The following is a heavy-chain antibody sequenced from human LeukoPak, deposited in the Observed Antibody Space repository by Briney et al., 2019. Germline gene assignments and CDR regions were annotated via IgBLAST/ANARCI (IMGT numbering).Heavy chain of an antibody. CDR2: INHSGTT. Sequence: SETLSLTCGVYGGSFNGYYWSWIRQPPGKGLEWIGEINHSGTTNYNPSLKSRVTISVDTSKNQFSLKLSSVTAADTAVYYCARDYYDSSGTARSLDYWGQGTLVTVSS. V-gene: IGHV4-34*01. CDR1: GGSFNGYY. CDR3: ARDYYDSSGTARSLDY. D-gene: IGHD3-22*01. J-gene: IGHJ4*02.